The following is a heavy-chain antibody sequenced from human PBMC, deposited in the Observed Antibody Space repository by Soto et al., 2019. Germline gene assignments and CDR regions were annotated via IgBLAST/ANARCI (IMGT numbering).Heavy chain of an antibody. CDR1: GFPFSTSA. D-gene: IGHD1-26*01. J-gene: IGHJ6*02. CDR3: AKYSGSYPVYNGLSH. V-gene: IGHV3-23*01. Sequence: EVQLLESGGGLVQPGGSLRLSCAASGFPFSTSAMNWVRQAPGKGLEWVSIISASSDAAYYAESVKGQFASSRDNSKNTLYLQMNSMRAEDTAVYYCAKYSGSYPVYNGLSHWGQETKVTVS. CDR2: ISASSDAA.